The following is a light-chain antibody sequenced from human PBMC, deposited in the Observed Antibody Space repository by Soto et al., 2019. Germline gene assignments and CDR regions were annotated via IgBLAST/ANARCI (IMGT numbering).Light chain of an antibody. Sequence: EIVMTQSPDTLSVSPGEGATLSCRVSQSIRSNLACYQQRPGQAPRLLMYGASTRADGIPARFTGSGSGTEFTLTISSPQSEDFAVYYCQQYHIWPPWTSGQGTKVELK. J-gene: IGKJ1*01. CDR2: GAS. CDR1: QSIRSN. CDR3: QQYHIWPPWT. V-gene: IGKV3-15*01.